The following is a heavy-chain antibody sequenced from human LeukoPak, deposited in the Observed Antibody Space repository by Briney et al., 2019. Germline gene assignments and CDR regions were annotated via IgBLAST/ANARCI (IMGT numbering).Heavy chain of an antibody. CDR2: IRSSGSTI. V-gene: IGHV3-48*03. CDR1: GFTFSDYE. CDR3: ARDAPRWLQYYYYYYYMDV. J-gene: IGHJ6*03. Sequence: GGSLRLSCAASGFTFSDYEMNWVRQAPGKGLEWVSYIRSSGSTIYYADSVKGRFTISRDNAKNSLYLQMNSLRAEDTALYYCARDAPRWLQYYYYYYYMDVWGKGTTVTVSS. D-gene: IGHD5-24*01.